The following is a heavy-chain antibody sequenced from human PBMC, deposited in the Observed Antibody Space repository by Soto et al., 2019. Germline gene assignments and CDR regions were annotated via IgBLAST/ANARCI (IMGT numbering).Heavy chain of an antibody. D-gene: IGHD3-3*01. CDR2: IIPIFVTA. V-gene: IGHV1-69*06. CDR3: ARVFGSGYYYFDY. J-gene: IGHJ4*02. Sequence: SVKVSCKASGGTFSSYAISWVRQAPGQGLEWMGGIIPIFVTANYAQKFQGRVTITAEKSARTAYMERSSLRSEDRAVYYCARVFGSGYYYFDYWGQETLVTVSS. CDR1: GGTFSSYA.